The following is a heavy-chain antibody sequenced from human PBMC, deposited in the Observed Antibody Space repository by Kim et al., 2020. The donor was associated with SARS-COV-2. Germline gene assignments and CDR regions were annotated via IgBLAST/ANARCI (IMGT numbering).Heavy chain of an antibody. V-gene: IGHV3-30*04. CDR1: GFTFSSYA. Sequence: GGSLRLSCAASGFTFSSYAMHWVRQAPGKGLQWVAVISYDGSNKYYADSVKGRFTISRDNSKNTLYLQMNSLRAEDTAVYYCARDQQFITMVRGVFDYWGQGTLVTVSS. J-gene: IGHJ4*02. CDR2: ISYDGSNK. CDR3: ARDQQFITMVRGVFDY. D-gene: IGHD3-10*01.